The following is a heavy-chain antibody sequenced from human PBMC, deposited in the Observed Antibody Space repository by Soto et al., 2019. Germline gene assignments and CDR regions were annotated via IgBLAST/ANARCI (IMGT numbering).Heavy chain of an antibody. Sequence: QVQLVESGGGVVQPGRSLRLSCAASGFTFSSYGMHWVRQAPGKGLEWVAVISYDGSNKYYADSVKGRFTISRDNSKNTLYLQMNSLRAEDTAVYYCAKSERLGYFDYWGQGTLVTVSS. CDR2: ISYDGSNK. CDR1: GFTFSSYG. D-gene: IGHD1-1*01. CDR3: AKSERLGYFDY. J-gene: IGHJ4*02. V-gene: IGHV3-30*18.